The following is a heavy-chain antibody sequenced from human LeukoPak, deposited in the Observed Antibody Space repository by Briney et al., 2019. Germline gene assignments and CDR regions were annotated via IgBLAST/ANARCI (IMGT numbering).Heavy chain of an antibody. CDR2: ISAYNGNT. Sequence: ASVKVSCKASGYTFTSYGISWVRQAPGQGLEWMGWISAYNGNTNYAQKLQGRVTMTTDTSTSTAYMELRSLRSDDTAVYYCARATGGYDFSLRGYYWYFDLWGRGTLVTVSS. J-gene: IGHJ2*01. CDR1: GYTFTSYG. D-gene: IGHD5-12*01. V-gene: IGHV1-18*04. CDR3: ARATGGYDFSLRGYYWYFDL.